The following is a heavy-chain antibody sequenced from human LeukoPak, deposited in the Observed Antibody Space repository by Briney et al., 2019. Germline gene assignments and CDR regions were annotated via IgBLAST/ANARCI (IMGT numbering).Heavy chain of an antibody. CDR1: GGSISSGSYY. CDR3: AREIPTLSWYEVAFDI. J-gene: IGHJ3*02. D-gene: IGHD6-13*01. Sequence: TLSLTCTVSGGSISSGSYYWSWIRQPAGKGLEWIGRIYTSGSTNYNPSLKSRVTISVDTSKNQSSLKLSSVTAADTAVYYCAREIPTLSWYEVAFDIWGQGTMVTVSS. V-gene: IGHV4-61*02. CDR2: IYTSGST.